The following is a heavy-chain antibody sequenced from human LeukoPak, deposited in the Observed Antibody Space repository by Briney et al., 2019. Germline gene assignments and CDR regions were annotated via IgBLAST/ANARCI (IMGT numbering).Heavy chain of an antibody. Sequence: SETLSLTCAVYGGSFSDYYWSWIRQPPGKGLEWIGEINHSGSTNYNPSLKSRVSLSADTSKNQFSLKLSSVTAADTAVYYCARGRDYSNYVAGWFDPRGQGTLVTVSS. J-gene: IGHJ5*02. CDR1: GGSFSDYY. CDR3: ARGRDYSNYVAGWFDP. CDR2: INHSGST. D-gene: IGHD4-11*01. V-gene: IGHV4-34*01.